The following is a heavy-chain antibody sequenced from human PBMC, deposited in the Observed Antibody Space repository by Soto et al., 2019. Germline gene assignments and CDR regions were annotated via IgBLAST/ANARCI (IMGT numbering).Heavy chain of an antibody. CDR1: GCSISSYY. V-gene: IGHV4-59*01. CDR3: ARLQYYFDY. CDR2: IYYSGST. J-gene: IGHJ4*02. Sequence: SETLSLTCTVSGCSISSYYWSWIRQPPGKGLEWIGYIYYSGSTNYNPSLKSRVTISVDTSKNQCSLKLSSVTAADTAVYYCARLQYYFDYWGQGTLVTVSS.